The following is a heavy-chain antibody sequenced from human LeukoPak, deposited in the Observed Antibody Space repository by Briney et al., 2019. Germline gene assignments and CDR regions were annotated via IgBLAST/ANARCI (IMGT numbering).Heavy chain of an antibody. Sequence: GGSLRLSCAASGFTFSSYEMNWVRQAPGKGLEWVSYISSSGSTIYYADSVKGRFTISRDNAKNSQYLQMNSLRAEDTAVYYCANLAAAGIHYFDYWGQGTLVTVSS. V-gene: IGHV3-48*03. D-gene: IGHD6-13*01. J-gene: IGHJ4*02. CDR3: ANLAAAGIHYFDY. CDR2: ISSSGSTI. CDR1: GFTFSSYE.